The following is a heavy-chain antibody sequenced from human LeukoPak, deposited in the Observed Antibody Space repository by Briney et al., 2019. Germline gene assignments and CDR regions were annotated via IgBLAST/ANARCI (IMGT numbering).Heavy chain of an antibody. CDR3: ARNRRYYGSGSPRFDYMDV. CDR1: GGTFSSYA. V-gene: IGHV1-69*05. D-gene: IGHD3-10*01. Sequence: ASVKVSCKASGGTFSSYAISWVRQAPGQGLEWMGGIIPIFGTANYAQKFQGRVTITTDESTSTAYMELSSLRSEDTAVYYCARNRRYYGSGSPRFDYMDVWGKGTTVTVSS. J-gene: IGHJ6*03. CDR2: IIPIFGTA.